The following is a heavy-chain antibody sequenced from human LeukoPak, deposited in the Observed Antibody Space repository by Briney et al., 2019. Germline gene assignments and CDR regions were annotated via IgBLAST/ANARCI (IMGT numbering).Heavy chain of an antibody. CDR2: ISGSGGST. V-gene: IGHV3-23*01. Sequence: GGSLRLSCAASGFTFSSYAMSWVRQAPGKGLEWVSAISGSGGSTYYADSVKGRFTISRDNSKNTLYLQMNSLRAEDTAVYYCARDEAVAGTLGYFDYWGQGTLVTVSS. CDR1: GFTFSSYA. CDR3: ARDEAVAGTLGYFDY. D-gene: IGHD6-19*01. J-gene: IGHJ4*02.